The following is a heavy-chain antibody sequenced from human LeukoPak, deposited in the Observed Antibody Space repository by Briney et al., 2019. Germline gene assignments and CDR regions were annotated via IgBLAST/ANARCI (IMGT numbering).Heavy chain of an antibody. CDR2: ISSSGSTI. CDR3: ASDLMGIAYRGAFYY. CDR1: GFTFSDYY. D-gene: IGHD6-13*01. V-gene: IGHV3-11*01. J-gene: IGHJ4*02. Sequence: GGALRLSCAASGFTFSDYYMSWIRQAPGKGLEWVSYISSSGSTIYDADSVKGRFTISRDNAKNSLYLQMNSLRAEDTAVYYCASDLMGIAYRGAFYYWGQGTLVTVSS.